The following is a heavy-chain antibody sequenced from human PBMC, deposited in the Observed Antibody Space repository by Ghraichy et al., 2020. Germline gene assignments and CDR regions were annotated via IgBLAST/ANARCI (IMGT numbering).Heavy chain of an antibody. CDR1: GFTFSTYW. D-gene: IGHD3-16*01. V-gene: IGHV3-30*03. Sequence: LSLTCAASGFTFSTYWMHWVRQAPGKGLEWVSLISHDGNNNYSAASVKGRFTISRDNSKNTLYLLMNSLRAEDSAVYYCARERPLYDYFDNTGEYIGHFDNWGQGTLVTVSS. J-gene: IGHJ4*02. CDR3: ARERPLYDYFDNTGEYIGHFDN. CDR2: ISHDGNNN.